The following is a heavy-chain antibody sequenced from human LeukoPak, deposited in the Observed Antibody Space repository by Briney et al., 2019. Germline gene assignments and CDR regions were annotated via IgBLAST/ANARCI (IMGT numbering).Heavy chain of an antibody. V-gene: IGHV1-2*06. Sequence: ASVKVSCKASGYTFTGYYMHWVRQAPGQGLEWMGRINPNSGGTNYAQKFQGRVTMTRDTSISTAYMELGRLRSDDTAVYYCARETYGSGSYFIYWGQGTLVTVSS. CDR3: ARETYGSGSYFIY. CDR1: GYTFTGYY. J-gene: IGHJ4*02. CDR2: INPNSGGT. D-gene: IGHD3-10*01.